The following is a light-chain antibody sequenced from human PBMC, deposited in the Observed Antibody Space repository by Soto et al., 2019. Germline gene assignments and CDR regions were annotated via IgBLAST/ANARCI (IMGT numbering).Light chain of an antibody. Sequence: EIVLTQSPGTLSLSPGERATLSCRASQSVSSNYLAWYQQTPGQAPRLLIYGADNRAVGIPDRFRGSGSGTDFTLTISRLEPEDFAVYYCQQYVASPPSITFGQGTRLEIK. V-gene: IGKV3-20*01. CDR2: GAD. CDR3: QQYVASPPSIT. CDR1: QSVSSNY. J-gene: IGKJ5*01.